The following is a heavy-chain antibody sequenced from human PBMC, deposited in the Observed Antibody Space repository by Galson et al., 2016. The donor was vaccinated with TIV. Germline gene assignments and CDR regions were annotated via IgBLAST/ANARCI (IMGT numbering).Heavy chain of an antibody. V-gene: IGHV3-53*01. CDR3: ARGLYGDPPGLDS. Sequence: SLRLSCAASGLTVSTNYMSWVRQAPGKGLEWVSIVYSDGSTYYADSVKGRFSISRDNSKNTVYLQLNSLRAEDTAVYYCARGLYGDPPGLDSWGQGTLVTVSS. D-gene: IGHD4-17*01. CDR2: VYSDGST. CDR1: GLTVSTNY. J-gene: IGHJ4*02.